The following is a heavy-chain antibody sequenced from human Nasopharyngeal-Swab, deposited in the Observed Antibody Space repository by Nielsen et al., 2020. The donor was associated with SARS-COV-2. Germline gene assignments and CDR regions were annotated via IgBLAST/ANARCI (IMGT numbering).Heavy chain of an antibody. CDR3: TRGLTGHIVQWNPSPY. V-gene: IGHV3-23*01. CDR2: ISELGTGI. CDR1: GFIITTYG. D-gene: IGHD1-14*01. J-gene: IGHJ4*02. Sequence: GGSLRLSCAASGFIITTYGMTWVRQAPGKGLEWISGISELGTGIYYADSVWGRFTISRDTSKNTVYLQMNTLRADDTALYFCTRGLTGHIVQWNPSPYWGQGTLVTVSS.